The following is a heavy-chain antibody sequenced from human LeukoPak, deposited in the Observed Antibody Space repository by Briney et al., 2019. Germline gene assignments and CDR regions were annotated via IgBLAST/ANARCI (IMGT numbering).Heavy chain of an antibody. CDR2: ISSSGTTM. J-gene: IGHJ4*02. V-gene: IGHV3-11*01. CDR3: VKGHTYGMI. CDR1: GFTFSDYY. D-gene: IGHD2-8*01. Sequence: GGSLRLSCAASGFTFSDYYMSWIRQTPGKGLEWASYISSSGTTMEYAKSVKGRFTISRDNAKDSLYLQMNSLEAEDTAVYYCVKGHTYGMIWGQGTLVSVSS.